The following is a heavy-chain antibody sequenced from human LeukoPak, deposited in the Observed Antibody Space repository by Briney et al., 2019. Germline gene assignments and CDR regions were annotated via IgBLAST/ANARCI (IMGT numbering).Heavy chain of an antibody. V-gene: IGHV3-21*01. Sequence: PGGSLRLSCAASGFPFSGYSLHWVRQAPGKGLEWVSSISSSASYIAYADSVKGRFTISRDNAKDFLYLQMNNLRAEDSAVYYCAREGKDLRLGYYNSAVDVWGQGTTVSVSS. CDR1: GFPFSGYS. J-gene: IGHJ6*02. CDR3: AREGKDLRLGYYNSAVDV. CDR2: ISSSASYI. D-gene: IGHD2-15*01.